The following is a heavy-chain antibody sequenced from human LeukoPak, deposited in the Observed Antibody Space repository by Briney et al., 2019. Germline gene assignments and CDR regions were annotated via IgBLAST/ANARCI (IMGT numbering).Heavy chain of an antibody. CDR1: GFNFSSYG. CDR3: ARDRTIYFDQ. CDR2: IWYDGSNK. Sequence: GGSLRLSCAASGFNFSSYGMHWVRQAPGRGLEWVAVIWYDGSNKYYADSVKGRFIISRDNSKNTLSLQMNSLRAEDTAVYYCARDRTIYFDQWGQGILVTVSS. D-gene: IGHD3-3*01. V-gene: IGHV3-33*01. J-gene: IGHJ4*02.